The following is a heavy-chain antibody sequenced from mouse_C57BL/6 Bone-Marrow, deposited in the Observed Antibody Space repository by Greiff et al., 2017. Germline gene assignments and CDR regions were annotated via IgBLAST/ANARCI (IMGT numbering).Heavy chain of an antibody. CDR3: ATTVDFDY. D-gene: IGHD1-1*01. CDR1: GYAFSSSW. Sequence: QVQLQQSGPELVKPGASVKISCKASGYAFSSSWMNWVKQRPGKGLEWIGRIYPGDGDTNYNGKFKGKATLTADKSSSTAYMQLSSLTSEDSAVXFFATTVDFDYWGQGTTLTVSS. V-gene: IGHV1-82*01. J-gene: IGHJ2*01. CDR2: IYPGDGDT.